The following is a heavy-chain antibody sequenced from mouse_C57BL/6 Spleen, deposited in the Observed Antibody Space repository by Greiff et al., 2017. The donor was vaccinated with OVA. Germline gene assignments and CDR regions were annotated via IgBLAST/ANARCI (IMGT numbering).Heavy chain of an antibody. CDR3: ARDRNYYGSRDWYFDV. Sequence: EVQLVESGPGLVKPSQSLSLTCSVTGYSITSGYYWNWIRQFPGNKLEWMGYISYDGSNNYNPSLKNRISITRDTSKNQFFLKLNSVTTEDTATYYCARDRNYYGSRDWYFDVWGTGTTVTVSS. CDR2: ISYDGSN. V-gene: IGHV3-6*01. J-gene: IGHJ1*03. CDR1: GYSITSGYY. D-gene: IGHD1-1*01.